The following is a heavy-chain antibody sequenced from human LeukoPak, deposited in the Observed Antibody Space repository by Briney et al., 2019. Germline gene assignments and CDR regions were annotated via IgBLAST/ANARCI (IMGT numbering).Heavy chain of an antibody. Sequence: ASVKVSCKASGYTFTSYYMHWVRQATGQGLEWMGWMNPNSGNTGYAQKFQGRVTMTRNTSISTAYMELSSLRSEDTAVYYCARGRSSGWYNWFDPWGQGTLVTVSS. CDR2: MNPNSGNT. CDR1: GYTFTSYY. J-gene: IGHJ5*02. CDR3: ARGRSSGWYNWFDP. V-gene: IGHV1-8*02. D-gene: IGHD6-19*01.